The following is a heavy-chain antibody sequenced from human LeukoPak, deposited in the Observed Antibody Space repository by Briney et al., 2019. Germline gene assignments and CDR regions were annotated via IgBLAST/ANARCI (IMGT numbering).Heavy chain of an antibody. CDR1: GGSFSGYY. D-gene: IGHD5-24*01. Sequence: SETLSLTCAVYGGSFSGYYWSWIRQPPGKGLEWIGEINNSGSTNYNPSLKSRVTISVDTSKNQFSLKLNSVTAADTAVYYCARSRWLQFGRALDYWGQGTLVTVSS. CDR3: ARSRWLQFGRALDY. V-gene: IGHV4-34*01. J-gene: IGHJ4*02. CDR2: INNSGST.